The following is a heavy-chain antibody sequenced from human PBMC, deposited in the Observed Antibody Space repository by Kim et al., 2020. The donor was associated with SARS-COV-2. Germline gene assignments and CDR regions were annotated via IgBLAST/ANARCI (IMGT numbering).Heavy chain of an antibody. Sequence: YNTDAVKGRFTISSDYAKNSRKLQMNSLMDENTAVYYCAREWNLGIDVWGQGTLVTVSS. V-gene: IGHV3-48*02. J-gene: IGHJ4*02. CDR3: AREWNLGIDV. D-gene: IGHD1-7*01.